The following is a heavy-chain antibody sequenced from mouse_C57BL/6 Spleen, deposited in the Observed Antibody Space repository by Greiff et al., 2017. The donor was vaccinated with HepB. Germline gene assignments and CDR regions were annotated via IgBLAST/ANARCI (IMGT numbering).Heavy chain of an antibody. V-gene: IGHV1-81*01. Sequence: VQGVESGAELARPGASVKLSCKASGYTFTSYGISWVKQRTGQGLEWIGEIYPRSGNTYYNEKFKGKATLTADKSSSTAYMELRSLTSEDSAVYFCARDSGYEGCDYWGQGTTLTVSS. D-gene: IGHD3-1*01. CDR3: ARDSGYEGCDY. CDR1: GYTFTSYG. J-gene: IGHJ2*01. CDR2: IYPRSGNT.